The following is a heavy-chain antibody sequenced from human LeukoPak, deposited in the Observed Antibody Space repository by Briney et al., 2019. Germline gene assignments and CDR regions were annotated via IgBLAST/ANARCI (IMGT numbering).Heavy chain of an antibody. D-gene: IGHD6-19*01. Sequence: SETLSLTCAVSGGSISSSNWWSWVRQPPGKGLEWIEEIYHSGSTNYNPSLKSRVTISVDKSKNQFSLKLSSVTAADTAVHYCVAIAVAGGGDYWGQGTLVTVSS. J-gene: IGHJ4*02. CDR2: IYHSGST. CDR3: VAIAVAGGGDY. V-gene: IGHV4-4*02. CDR1: GGSISSSNW.